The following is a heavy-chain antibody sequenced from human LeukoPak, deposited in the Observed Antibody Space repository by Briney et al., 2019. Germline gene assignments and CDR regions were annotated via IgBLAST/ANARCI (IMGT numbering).Heavy chain of an antibody. CDR1: GYTFTSYD. D-gene: IGHD6-13*01. CDR2: MNPNSGNT. CDR3: ARGSSLYSSSWYLFFH. Sequence: ASVKVSCKASGYTFTSYDISWVRQATGQGLEWMGWMNPNSGNTGYAQKFQGRVTMTRNTSISTAYMELSSLRSEDTAVYYCARGSSLYSSSWYLFFHWGQGTLVTVSS. J-gene: IGHJ4*02. V-gene: IGHV1-8*01.